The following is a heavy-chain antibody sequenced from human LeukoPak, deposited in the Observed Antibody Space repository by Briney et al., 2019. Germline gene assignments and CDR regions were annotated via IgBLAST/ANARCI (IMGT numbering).Heavy chain of an antibody. Sequence: GGSLRLSCAASGFTFSSYAMSWVRQAPGKGLEWVSSITTSSTYIYYADSVKGRFTISRDNSKNTLYLQMNSLRAEDTAVYYCAKVSRLVVTAKLDYWGQGTLVTVSS. D-gene: IGHD2-21*02. CDR3: AKVSRLVVTAKLDY. CDR2: ITTSSTYI. V-gene: IGHV3-23*01. J-gene: IGHJ4*02. CDR1: GFTFSSYA.